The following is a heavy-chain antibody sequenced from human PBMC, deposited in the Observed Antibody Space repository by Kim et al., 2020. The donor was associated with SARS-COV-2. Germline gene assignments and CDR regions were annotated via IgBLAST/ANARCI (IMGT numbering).Heavy chain of an antibody. CDR2: IYHSGRT. CDR3: ARDQVSGAFDI. J-gene: IGHJ3*02. D-gene: IGHD2-8*01. CDR1: GGSISSSNW. Sequence: SETLSLTCAVSGGSISSSNWWSWVRQPPGKGLEWIGEIYHSGRTNYNPSLTSRATISVDKSKNQFSLKLSSVTAADPAVYYCARDQVSGAFDIWGQGTMVTVSS. V-gene: IGHV4-4*02.